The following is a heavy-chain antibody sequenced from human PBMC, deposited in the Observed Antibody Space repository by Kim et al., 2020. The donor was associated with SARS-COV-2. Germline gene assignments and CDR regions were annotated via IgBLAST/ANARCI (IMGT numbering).Heavy chain of an antibody. CDR1: GGTFSSYA. D-gene: IGHD5-18*01. J-gene: IGHJ6*02. CDR3: ARASGYSYGLNYYGMDV. V-gene: IGHV1-69*13. Sequence: SVKVSCKASGGTFSSYAISWVRQAPGQGLEWMGGIIPIFGTANYAQKFQGRVTITADESTSTAYMELSSLRSEDTAVYYCARASGYSYGLNYYGMDVWGQGTTVTVSS. CDR2: IIPIFGTA.